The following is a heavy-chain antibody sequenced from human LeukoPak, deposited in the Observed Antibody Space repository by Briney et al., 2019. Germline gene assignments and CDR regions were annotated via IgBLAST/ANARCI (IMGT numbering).Heavy chain of an antibody. CDR1: GGSISSSSYY. D-gene: IGHD2-8*01. J-gene: IGHJ6*03. V-gene: IGHV4-39*07. CDR3: ARFRWENIVLMVYAPYMDV. Sequence: SETLSLTCTVSGGSISSSSYYWGWIRQPPGKGLEWIGSIYYSGSTYYNPSLKSRVTISVDTSKNQSSLKLSSVTAADTAVYYCARFRWENIVLMVYAPYMDVWGKGTTVTVSS. CDR2: IYYSGST.